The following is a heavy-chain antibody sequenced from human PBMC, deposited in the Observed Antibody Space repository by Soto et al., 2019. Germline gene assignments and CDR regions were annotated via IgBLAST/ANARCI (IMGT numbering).Heavy chain of an antibody. V-gene: IGHV3-33*01. CDR1: GFTFSSYG. CDR2: IWYDGSNK. Sequence: GGSLRLSCAASGFTFSSYGMHWVRQAPGKGLEWVAVIWYDGSNKYYADSVKGRFTISRDNSKNTLYLQMNSLRAEDTAVYYCARGYDSSLGYYFDYWGQGTLVTVSS. CDR3: ARGYDSSLGYYFDY. J-gene: IGHJ4*02. D-gene: IGHD3-22*01.